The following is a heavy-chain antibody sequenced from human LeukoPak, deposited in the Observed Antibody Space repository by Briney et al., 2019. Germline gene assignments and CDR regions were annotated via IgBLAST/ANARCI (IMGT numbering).Heavy chain of an antibody. CDR2: INAGNGNT. J-gene: IGHJ4*02. V-gene: IGHV1-3*01. Sequence: ASVKVSCKASGYTFTSYAMHWVRQAPGQRLEWMGWINAGNGNTKYSQKFQGRVTITRDTSASTAHMELSSLRSEDTAVYYCARGSSSYPRYFDYWGQGTLVTVPS. CDR1: GYTFTSYA. D-gene: IGHD6-13*01. CDR3: ARGSSSYPRYFDY.